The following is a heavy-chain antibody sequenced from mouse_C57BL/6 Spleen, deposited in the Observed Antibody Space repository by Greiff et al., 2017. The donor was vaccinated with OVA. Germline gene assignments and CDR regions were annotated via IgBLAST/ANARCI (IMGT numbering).Heavy chain of an antibody. V-gene: IGHV5-17*01. CDR3: ARKVVTTRSYYAMDY. D-gene: IGHD2-5*01. Sequence: EVNVVESGGGLVKPGGSLKLSCAASGFTFSDYGMHWVRQAPEKGLEWVAYISSGSSTNYYADTVKGRFTISRDNAKNTLFLQMTSLRSEDTAMYYCARKVVTTRSYYAMDYWGQGTSVTVSS. J-gene: IGHJ4*01. CDR2: ISSGSSTN. CDR1: GFTFSDYG.